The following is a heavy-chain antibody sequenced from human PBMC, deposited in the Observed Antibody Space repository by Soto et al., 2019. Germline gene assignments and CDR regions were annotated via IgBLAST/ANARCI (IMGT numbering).Heavy chain of an antibody. Sequence: SETLSLTCAVYGGSFSGYYWTWIRQPPGKGLEWIGEINHSGSTYYSPSLQSRVTISVDTSKNQFSLKVSSVTAADTAVYYCARGHNLWGQGTLVTVSS. CDR3: ARGHNL. CDR2: INHSGST. D-gene: IGHD1-20*01. J-gene: IGHJ4*02. CDR1: GGSFSGYY. V-gene: IGHV4-34*01.